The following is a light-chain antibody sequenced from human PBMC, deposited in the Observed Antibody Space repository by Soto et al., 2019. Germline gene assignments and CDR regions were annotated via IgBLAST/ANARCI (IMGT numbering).Light chain of an antibody. CDR3: CSYGGDRI. Sequence: QSVLTQPASVSGSPGQSIAISCTGTSSNVGGYNFVSWYQQHPGKAPKLLIYEVNTRPSGVSNRFSGSKSDNTASLTISGLQAEDEADYYCCSYGGDRIFGGGTKVTVL. J-gene: IGLJ2*01. CDR1: SSNVGGYNF. V-gene: IGLV2-23*02. CDR2: EVN.